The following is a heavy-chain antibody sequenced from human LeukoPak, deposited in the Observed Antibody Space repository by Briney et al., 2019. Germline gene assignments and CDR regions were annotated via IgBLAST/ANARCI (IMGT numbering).Heavy chain of an antibody. J-gene: IGHJ3*01. CDR3: ARDLWELQSAFDL. CDR2: IYYSGST. V-gene: IGHV4-61*01. CDR1: GGSVSTGTYY. D-gene: IGHD1-26*01. Sequence: SETLSLTCTVSGGSVSTGTYYWSWIRQPPGKGLEWIGYIYYSGSTNYNPSLMSRVTISVDASKNQFSLKLRSVTAADTAVYYCARDLWELQSAFDLWGQGTMVTVSS.